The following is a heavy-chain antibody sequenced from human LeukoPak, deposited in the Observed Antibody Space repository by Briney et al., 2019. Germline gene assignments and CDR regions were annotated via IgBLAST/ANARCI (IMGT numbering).Heavy chain of an antibody. Sequence: SETLSLTCTVSGGSISSYYWGWIRQPPGKGLEWIGYIYYSGSTNYNPSLKSRVTISVDTSKNQFSLKLSSVTAADTAVYYCARSTIFGVAPYYFDYWGQGTLVTVSS. J-gene: IGHJ4*02. D-gene: IGHD3-3*01. CDR1: GGSISSYY. CDR2: IYYSGST. CDR3: ARSTIFGVAPYYFDY. V-gene: IGHV4-59*08.